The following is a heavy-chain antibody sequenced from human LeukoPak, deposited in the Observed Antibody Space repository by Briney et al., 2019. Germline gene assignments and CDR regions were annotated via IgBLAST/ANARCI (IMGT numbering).Heavy chain of an antibody. V-gene: IGHV4-38-2*02. Sequence: SETLSLTCTVSGGSISSGYYWGWIRQPPGKGLEWIGSIYHSGSTYYNPSLKSRVTISVDTSKNQFSLKLSSVTAADTAVYYCARDRYSRGSFDYWGQGTLVTVSS. D-gene: IGHD4-11*01. CDR3: ARDRYSRGSFDY. CDR1: GGSISSGYY. J-gene: IGHJ4*02. CDR2: IYHSGST.